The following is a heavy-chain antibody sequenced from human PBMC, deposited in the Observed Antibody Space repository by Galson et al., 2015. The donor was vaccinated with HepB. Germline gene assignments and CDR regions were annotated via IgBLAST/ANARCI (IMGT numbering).Heavy chain of an antibody. CDR2: FYYSGST. Sequence: SETLSLTCSVSGGPISSYYWTWIRQPPGKGLEWIGFFYYSGSTKYNPSLKSRVTISADTSKNQLSLKLSSVTAADTAVYYCARDFYYYMDVWGKGTTVTVSS. V-gene: IGHV4-59*01. J-gene: IGHJ6*03. CDR3: ARDFYYYMDV. CDR1: GGPISSYY.